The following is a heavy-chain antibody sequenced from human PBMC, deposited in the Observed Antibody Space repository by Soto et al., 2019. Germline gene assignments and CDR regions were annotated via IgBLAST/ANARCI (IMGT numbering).Heavy chain of an antibody. Sequence: SETLSLTCAVYGGSFSGYYWSWIRQPPGKGLEWIGEINHSGSTNYNPSLKSRVTISVDTSKNQFSLKLSSVTAADTAVYYCARLGYCSGGSCYSSRFYYYYYMDVWGKGTTVTVSS. CDR3: ARLGYCSGGSCYSSRFYYYYYMDV. CDR2: INHSGST. V-gene: IGHV4-34*01. J-gene: IGHJ6*03. D-gene: IGHD2-15*01. CDR1: GGSFSGYY.